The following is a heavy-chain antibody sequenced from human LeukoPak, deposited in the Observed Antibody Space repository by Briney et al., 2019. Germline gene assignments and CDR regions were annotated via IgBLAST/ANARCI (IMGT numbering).Heavy chain of an antibody. Sequence: KSGGSLRLSCAASGFTFSSYSMNWVRQAPGKGLEWVSSISSSSSYIYYADSVKGRFTISRDNAKNSLYLQMNSLRAEDTAVYYCARDLSPRAYYYDSSGPPPLVGFDIWGQGTMVTVSS. V-gene: IGHV3-21*04. CDR3: ARDLSPRAYYYDSSGPPPLVGFDI. J-gene: IGHJ3*02. CDR1: GFTFSSYS. CDR2: ISSSSSYI. D-gene: IGHD3-22*01.